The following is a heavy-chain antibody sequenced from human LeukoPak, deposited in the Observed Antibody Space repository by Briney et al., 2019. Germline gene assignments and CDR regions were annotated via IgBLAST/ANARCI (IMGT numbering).Heavy chain of an antibody. CDR3: ARGVVTYDSSGYYLDY. Sequence: SETLSLTCAVCGGSFSGYYWSWIRQPPGKGLEWIGYIYYSGSTNYNPSLKSRVTISVDTSKNQFSLKLSSVTAADTAVYYCARGVVTYDSSGYYLDYWGQGTLVTVSS. CDR2: IYYSGST. CDR1: GGSFSGYY. D-gene: IGHD3-22*01. V-gene: IGHV4-59*01. J-gene: IGHJ4*02.